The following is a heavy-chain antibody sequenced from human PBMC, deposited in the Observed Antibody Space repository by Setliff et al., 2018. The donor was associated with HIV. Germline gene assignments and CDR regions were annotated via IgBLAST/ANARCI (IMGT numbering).Heavy chain of an antibody. CDR3: AKTTPSSIRSPYYYYMDV. Sequence: PGGSLRLSCGASGFRFSDYWMTWVRQAPGRGLESVANIKQDGSEKFYVDSVKGRFTISRDNSKNTLYLQMSTLRAEDTAVYYCAKTTPSSIRSPYYYYMDVWGKGTTVTVS. J-gene: IGHJ6*03. CDR1: GFRFSDYW. CDR2: IKQDGSEK. D-gene: IGHD6-13*01. V-gene: IGHV3-7*03.